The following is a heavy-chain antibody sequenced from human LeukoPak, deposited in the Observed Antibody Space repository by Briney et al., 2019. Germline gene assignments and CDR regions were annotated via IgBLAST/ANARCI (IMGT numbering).Heavy chain of an antibody. V-gene: IGHV3-23*01. CDR1: GFTFSSYA. CDR3: AKLSGWTGWFFDY. Sequence: GGSLRLSCAASGFTFSSYAISWVRQAPGKGLEWVSAISKSGDSTYYADSVKGRFTISRDNSKNTIYLQMNSLRVEDTAVYYCAKLSGWTGWFFDYWGQGTVITVSS. J-gene: IGHJ4*02. D-gene: IGHD6-19*01. CDR2: ISKSGDST.